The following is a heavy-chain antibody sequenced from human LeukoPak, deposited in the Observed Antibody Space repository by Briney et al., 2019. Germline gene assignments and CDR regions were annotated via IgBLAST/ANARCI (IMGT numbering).Heavy chain of an antibody. CDR1: GGSITSSSYH. Sequence: SETLSLTCSVSGGSITSSSYHWGWVRQPPGKGLECIGSLYSSGSTYHNPSLKSRVTISVDTSKNQFSLKLSSVTAADTAVYYCASDDYWGQGTLVTVSS. CDR2: LYSSGST. J-gene: IGHJ4*02. V-gene: IGHV4-39*01. CDR3: ASDDY.